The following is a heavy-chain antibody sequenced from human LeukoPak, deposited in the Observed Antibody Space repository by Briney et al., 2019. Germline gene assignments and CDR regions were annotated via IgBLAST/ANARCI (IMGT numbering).Heavy chain of an antibody. CDR3: ARKRYSGTFDY. CDR1: GGSFSGYY. J-gene: IGHJ4*02. D-gene: IGHD1-26*01. Sequence: SETLSLTCAVYGGSFSGYYWSWIRQPPGKGLEWIGEISHSGSTNYNPSLKSRVTISVDTSKNQFSLKLSSVTAADTAVYYCARKRYSGTFDYWGQGTLVTVSS. V-gene: IGHV4-34*01. CDR2: ISHSGST.